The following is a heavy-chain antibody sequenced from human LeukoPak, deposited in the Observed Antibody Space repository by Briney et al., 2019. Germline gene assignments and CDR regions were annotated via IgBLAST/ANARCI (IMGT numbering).Heavy chain of an antibody. CDR3: ARGIVATLDYFDY. CDR2: ISSSSSYI. D-gene: IGHD5-12*01. V-gene: IGHV3-21*01. Sequence: GGSLRLSCAASGFTFSSYSMNWVRQAPGKGLEWVSSISSSSSYIYYADSVKGRFTISSDNAKNSLYLQMNSLRAEDTAVYYCARGIVATLDYFDYWGRGTLVTVSS. CDR1: GFTFSSYS. J-gene: IGHJ4*02.